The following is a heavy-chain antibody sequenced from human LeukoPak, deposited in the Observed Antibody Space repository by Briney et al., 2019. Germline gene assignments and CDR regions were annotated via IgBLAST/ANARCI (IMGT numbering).Heavy chain of an antibody. Sequence: GRSLRLSCAASGFTFDDYAMRWVRQAPEKFLEWVSGISWNSGSIGYADSVKGRFTISRDNATNSMYLKMNSLRAADTALYYCAEARSYGSGSCDYWGQGTLVTVSS. CDR2: ISWNSGSI. V-gene: IGHV3-9*01. D-gene: IGHD3-10*01. CDR3: AEARSYGSGSCDY. CDR1: GFTFDDYA. J-gene: IGHJ4*02.